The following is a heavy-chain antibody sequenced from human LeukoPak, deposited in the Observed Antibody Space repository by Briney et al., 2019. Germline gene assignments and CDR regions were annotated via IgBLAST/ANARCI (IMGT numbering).Heavy chain of an antibody. Sequence: SETLSLTSTVSRVSLRSFYWSCVRQPPGKGLGWIGDIYYSGSTNYNPSLKSPVTISVDTSKNQFSLKLSSVTAADTAVYYCARRIAAGLGQTRYYFDYWGQGTLVTVSS. J-gene: IGHJ4*02. V-gene: IGHV4-59*08. CDR3: ARRIAAGLGQTRYYFDY. CDR1: RVSLRSFY. D-gene: IGHD6-13*01. CDR2: IYYSGST.